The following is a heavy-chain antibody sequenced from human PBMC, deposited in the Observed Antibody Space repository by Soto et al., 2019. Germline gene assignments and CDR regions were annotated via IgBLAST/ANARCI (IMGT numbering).Heavy chain of an antibody. D-gene: IGHD6-6*01. CDR2: IHYTGTT. J-gene: IGHJ5*01. CDR3: AKFVIHRFES. V-gene: IGHV4-59*08. CDR1: GGSISNYY. Sequence: QVQLQESGPGLVRPSETLSLTCAVSGGSISNYYWSWIRQPPGKGLEWIGYIHYTGTTHYNPSLSSRVTISVDASKNHFSLKLSSVTAADAAVYYCAKFVIHRFESWGQGTLVTVSS.